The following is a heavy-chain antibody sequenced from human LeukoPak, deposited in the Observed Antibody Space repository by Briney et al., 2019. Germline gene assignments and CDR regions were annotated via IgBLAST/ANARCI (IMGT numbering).Heavy chain of an antibody. V-gene: IGHV4-59*01. Sequence: SETLSLTCTVSGGSISSCYWSWIRQPPGKGLEWIGYIYYSGSTNYNPSLKSRVTISVDTSKNQFSLKLSSVTAADTAVYYCARGAVPRRYYYYYGMDVWGQGTTVTVSS. CDR3: ARGAVPRRYYYYYGMDV. J-gene: IGHJ6*02. D-gene: IGHD2-2*01. CDR2: IYYSGST. CDR1: GGSISSCY.